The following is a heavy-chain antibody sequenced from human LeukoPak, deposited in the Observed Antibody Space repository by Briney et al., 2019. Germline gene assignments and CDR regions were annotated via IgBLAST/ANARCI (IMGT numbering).Heavy chain of an antibody. CDR3: ARDLGSGRGY. D-gene: IGHD3-10*01. J-gene: IGHJ4*02. V-gene: IGHV3-53*01. Sequence: GRSLRLSCAASGFTVSNNYMNWVRQTPGKGLKWVSVIYSGGGTYYADSVKGRFTISRDTSKNTLFLQMNSLRAEDTAVYYCARDLGSGRGYWGQGTLVAVSS. CDR1: GFTVSNNY. CDR2: IYSGGGT.